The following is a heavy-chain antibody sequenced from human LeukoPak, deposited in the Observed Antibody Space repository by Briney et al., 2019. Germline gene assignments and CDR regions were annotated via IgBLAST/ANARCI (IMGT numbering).Heavy chain of an antibody. J-gene: IGHJ4*02. CDR2: IDPSDSYT. D-gene: IGHD6-19*01. CDR1: GYSFTSYW. V-gene: IGHV5-10-1*01. CDR3: AREAPLGIAVAGAAEKDY. Sequence: GESLKISCKGSGYSFTSYWISWVRQMPGKGLEWMGRIDPSDSYTNYSPSFQGHVTISADKSISTAYLQWSSLKASDTAMYYCAREAPLGIAVAGAAEKDYWGQGTLVSVSS.